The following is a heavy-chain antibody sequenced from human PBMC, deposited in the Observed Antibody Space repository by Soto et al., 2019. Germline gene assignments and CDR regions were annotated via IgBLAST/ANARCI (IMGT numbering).Heavy chain of an antibody. CDR2: ISAYNGNT. CDR3: ARATLDELDTVLNYFDY. V-gene: IGHV1-18*04. Sequence: ASVKVSCKASGYTFTSYGISWVRQAPGRGLEWMGWISAYNGNTNYAQKLQGRVTMTTDTSTSTAYMELRSLRSDDTAVYYCARATLDELDTVLNYFDYWGQGTLVTVSS. J-gene: IGHJ4*02. CDR1: GYTFTSYG. D-gene: IGHD5-18*01.